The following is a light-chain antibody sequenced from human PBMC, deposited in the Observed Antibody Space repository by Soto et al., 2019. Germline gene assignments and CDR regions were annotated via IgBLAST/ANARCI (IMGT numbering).Light chain of an antibody. CDR1: QTISSW. Sequence: DIQMTQSRSTLSGSVGDRVTVTCLASQTISSWLAWYQQKPGKAPKLLIYKASTLKSGVPSRFSGSGSGTEFTLTISSLQHDDFATYYCQHYNSYSEAFGQGTKVDIK. J-gene: IGKJ1*01. CDR2: KAS. CDR3: QHYNSYSEA. V-gene: IGKV1-5*03.